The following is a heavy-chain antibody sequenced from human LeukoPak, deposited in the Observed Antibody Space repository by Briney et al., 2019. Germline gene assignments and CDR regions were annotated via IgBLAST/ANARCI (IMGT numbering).Heavy chain of an antibody. CDR2: IYTSGST. D-gene: IGHD2-8*02. V-gene: IGHV4-4*09. CDR1: GGSISSYY. Sequence: SETLSLTCTVSGGSISSYYWSWIRQPPGKGLEWIGYIYTSGSTNYNPSLKSRVTISVDTSKNQFSLKLSSVTAADTAVYYCARHIVLGDNWFDPWGQGTLVTVSS. J-gene: IGHJ5*02. CDR3: ARHIVLGDNWFDP.